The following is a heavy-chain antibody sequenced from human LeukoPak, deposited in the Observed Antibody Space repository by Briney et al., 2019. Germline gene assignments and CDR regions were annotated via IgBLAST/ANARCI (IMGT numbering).Heavy chain of an antibody. CDR2: IYYSGST. J-gene: IGHJ4*02. CDR3: ARHYDGGGYWYYFDY. Sequence: PSETLSLTCTVSGGSISSYYWSWIRQPPGKGLEWIGYIYYSGSTNYNPSLKSRVTISVDTSKNQFSLKLTSVTAADTAVYYCARHYDGGGYWYYFDYWGQGTLVTVSS. CDR1: GGSISSYY. D-gene: IGHD3-22*01. V-gene: IGHV4-59*08.